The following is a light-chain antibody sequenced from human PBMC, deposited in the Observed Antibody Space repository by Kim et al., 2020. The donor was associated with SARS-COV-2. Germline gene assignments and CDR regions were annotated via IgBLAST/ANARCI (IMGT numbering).Light chain of an antibody. CDR2: GAS. CDR1: QSVSSSY. V-gene: IGKV3-20*01. Sequence: PGERAALSCRASQSVSSSYLAWYQQKPGQAPRHLSYGASSRATGIPDRFSGSGSGTDFTLTISRLEPEGFAVYYCQQYGSSPPLTFGGGTKVDIK. J-gene: IGKJ4*01. CDR3: QQYGSSPPLT.